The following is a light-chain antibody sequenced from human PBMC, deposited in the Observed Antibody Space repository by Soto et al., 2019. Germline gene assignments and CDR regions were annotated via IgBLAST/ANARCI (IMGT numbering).Light chain of an antibody. Sequence: DIQMTQSPSTLSASVGDRVTITCRASQSISNWLAWYQQKPGKAPNLLIYKASSLKSGVPSRFSGSGSGTEFTLTISCLQSEDFATYYCQQYYSYPWTFGQGTKVDIK. J-gene: IGKJ1*01. CDR1: QSISNW. V-gene: IGKV1-5*03. CDR3: QQYYSYPWT. CDR2: KAS.